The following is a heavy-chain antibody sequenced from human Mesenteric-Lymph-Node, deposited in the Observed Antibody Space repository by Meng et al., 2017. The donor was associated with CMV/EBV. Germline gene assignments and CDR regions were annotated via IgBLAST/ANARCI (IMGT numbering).Heavy chain of an antibody. CDR3: ARDLYYDDSSGPLGD. D-gene: IGHD3-22*01. CDR1: GYTFTGYY. V-gene: IGHV1-2*02. CDR2: INPNSGGT. Sequence: ASVKVSCKASGYTFTGYYMHWVRQAPGQGLEWMGWINPNSGGTNYAQKFQGRVTMTRDTSISTAYMEMSRLRSDDTAVYYCARDLYYDDSSGPLGDWGQGTLVTVSS. J-gene: IGHJ4*02.